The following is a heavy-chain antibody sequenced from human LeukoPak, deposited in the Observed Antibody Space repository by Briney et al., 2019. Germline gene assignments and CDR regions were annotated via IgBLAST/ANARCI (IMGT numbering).Heavy chain of an antibody. CDR2: IYYSGST. CDR1: GGSISSYY. J-gene: IGHJ4*02. CDR3: ARGAGYSTYYFDY. V-gene: IGHV4-59*01. D-gene: IGHD6-13*01. Sequence: SETLSLTCTVSGGSISSYYWRWIRQPPGKGLEWIGYIYYSGSTNYNPSLKSRVTISVDTSKNQFSLKLSSVTAADTAVYYCARGAGYSTYYFDYWGQGTLVTVSS.